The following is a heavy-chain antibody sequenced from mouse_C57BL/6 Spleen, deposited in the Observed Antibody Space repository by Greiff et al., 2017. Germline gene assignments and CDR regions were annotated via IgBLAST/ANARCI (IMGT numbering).Heavy chain of an antibody. J-gene: IGHJ2*01. CDR2: IYPGSGNT. D-gene: IGHD1-1*01. CDR1: GYSFTSYY. V-gene: IGHV1-66*01. CDR3: ARGATVVATNYFDY. Sequence: VQLVESGPELVKPGASVKISCKASGYSFTSYYIHWVKQRPGQGLEWIGWIYPGSGNTKYNEKFKGKATLTADTSSSTAYMQLSSLTSEDSAVYYGARGATVVATNYFDYWGQGTTLTVSS.